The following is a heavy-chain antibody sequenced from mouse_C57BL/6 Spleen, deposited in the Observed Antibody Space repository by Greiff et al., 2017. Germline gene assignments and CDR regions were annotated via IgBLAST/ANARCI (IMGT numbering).Heavy chain of an antibody. CDR3: ARGYYGNRYFDV. D-gene: IGHD1-1*01. J-gene: IGHJ1*03. CDR2: IYPSDSET. CDR1: GYTFTSYW. V-gene: IGHV1-61*01. Sequence: QVQLQQPGAELVRPGSSVKLSCKASGYTFTSYWMAWVKQRPGQGLEWIGNIYPSDSETHYNQKFKDQATLTVDKSSSTAYMQLSSLTSEDSAVYYCARGYYGNRYFDVWGTGTTVTVSS.